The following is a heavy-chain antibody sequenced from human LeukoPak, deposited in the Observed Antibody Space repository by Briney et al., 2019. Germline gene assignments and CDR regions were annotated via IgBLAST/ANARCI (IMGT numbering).Heavy chain of an antibody. J-gene: IGHJ4*02. V-gene: IGHV4-59*01. CDR1: GGSFTDYY. Sequence: SETLSLTCAVYGGSFTDYYWSWIRQPPGKGLEWIGYVYYNGITNYNPSLKSRVSISLDTSKNQFSLRLNSVTAAETAVYYCASQLGGTTFHWGQGTLVTVSS. D-gene: IGHD1/OR15-1a*01. CDR2: VYYNGIT. CDR3: ASQLGGTTFH.